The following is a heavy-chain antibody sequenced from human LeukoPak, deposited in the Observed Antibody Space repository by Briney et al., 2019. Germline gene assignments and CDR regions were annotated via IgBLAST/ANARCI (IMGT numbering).Heavy chain of an antibody. J-gene: IGHJ4*02. CDR1: GFTFGSYA. CDR3: ARDLNSSGNLDY. D-gene: IGHD6-19*01. Sequence: GGSLRLSCAASGFTFGSYAMHWVRQAPGKGLEWVAVISYDGSNKYYADSVKGRFTISRDNSKNTLYLQMNSLRAEDTAVYYCARDLNSSGNLDYWGQGTLVTVSS. V-gene: IGHV3-30-3*01. CDR2: ISYDGSNK.